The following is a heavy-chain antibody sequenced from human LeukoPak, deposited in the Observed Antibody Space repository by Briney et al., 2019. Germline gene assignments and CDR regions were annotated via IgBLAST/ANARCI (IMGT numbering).Heavy chain of an antibody. CDR3: TKDSIQYSSGRFDY. D-gene: IGHD5-18*01. Sequence: PGGSLRLSCAASGFTFDDYAMHWVRQAPGKGLEWVSGISWNSGSIGYADSVKGRFTISRDNAKNSLYLQMNSLRAEDTALYYCTKDSIQYSSGRFDYWGQGTLVTVSS. J-gene: IGHJ4*02. V-gene: IGHV3-9*01. CDR1: GFTFDDYA. CDR2: ISWNSGSI.